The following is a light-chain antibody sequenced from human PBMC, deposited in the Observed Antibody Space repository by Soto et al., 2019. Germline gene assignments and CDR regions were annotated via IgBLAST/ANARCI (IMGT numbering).Light chain of an antibody. J-gene: IGKJ1*01. V-gene: IGKV1-5*01. CDR2: DAS. Sequence: DVQMTQSPSTLSASVGDRVNITCRASQSINTWSAWYQQKPGRAPNLLIYDASRLQSGVPSRFSGSGSGTEFTLTISSLQPGDFTTYYCQQYNSYSWTFGQGTKV. CDR1: QSINTW. CDR3: QQYNSYSWT.